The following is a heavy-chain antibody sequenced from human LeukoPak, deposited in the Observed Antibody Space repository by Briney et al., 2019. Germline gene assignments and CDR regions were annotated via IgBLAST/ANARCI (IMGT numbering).Heavy chain of an antibody. J-gene: IGHJ4*02. Sequence: PGGSLRLSCAASGFTFSSYGMHWVRQAPGKGLEWVAVISYDGSNKYYADSVKGRFTISRDNSKNTLYLQMNSLRAEDTAVYYCAKGHIKAYSSSWQIDYWGQGTLVTVSS. CDR2: ISYDGSNK. CDR1: GFTFSSYG. D-gene: IGHD6-13*01. V-gene: IGHV3-30*18. CDR3: AKGHIKAYSSSWQIDY.